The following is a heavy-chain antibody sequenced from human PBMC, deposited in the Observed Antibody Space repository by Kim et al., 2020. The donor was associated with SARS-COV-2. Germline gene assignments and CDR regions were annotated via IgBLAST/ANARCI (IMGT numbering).Heavy chain of an antibody. CDR2: ISFDGSNK. J-gene: IGHJ5*02. Sequence: GGSLRLSCAASGFTFSSYGMHWVRQAPGKGLEWVAVISFDGSNKFYADSVKGRFTISRDNSKNTLYLQMNSLRAEDTAVYYCAKDLAGVQLWLSGFDP. CDR3: AKDLAGVQLWLSGFDP. V-gene: IGHV3-30*18. CDR1: GFTFSSYG. D-gene: IGHD5-18*01.